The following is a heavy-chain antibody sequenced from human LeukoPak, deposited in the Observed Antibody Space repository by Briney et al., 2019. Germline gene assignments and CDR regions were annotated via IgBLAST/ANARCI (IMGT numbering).Heavy chain of an antibody. V-gene: IGHV1-46*01. Sequence: GASVKVSCKASGYTFTSYYMHWVRQAPGQGLEWMGIINPSGGSTSYAQKFQGRVTMTRDTSTSTVCMELSSLRSEDTAVYYCARGGSSSWSYYYGMDVWGQGTTVTVSS. J-gene: IGHJ6*02. CDR3: ARGGSSSWSYYYGMDV. D-gene: IGHD6-13*01. CDR2: INPSGGST. CDR1: GYTFTSYY.